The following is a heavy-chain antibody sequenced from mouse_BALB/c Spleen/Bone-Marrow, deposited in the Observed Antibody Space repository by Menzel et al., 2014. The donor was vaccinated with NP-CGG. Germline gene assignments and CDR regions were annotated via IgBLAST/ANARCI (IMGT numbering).Heavy chain of an antibody. Sequence: EVKLVESGGGLVKPGGSLKLSCAASGFTFSSYAMSWVRQTPEKRLEWVASISSGGSTYYPDSVKGRFTISRDNARNILYLQMSSLRAEDTAMYYCARARFYYGKRVDYWGQGTSVTVSS. CDR1: GFTFSSYA. CDR3: ARARFYYGKRVDY. V-gene: IGHV5-6-5*01. J-gene: IGHJ4*01. D-gene: IGHD1-1*01. CDR2: ISSGGST.